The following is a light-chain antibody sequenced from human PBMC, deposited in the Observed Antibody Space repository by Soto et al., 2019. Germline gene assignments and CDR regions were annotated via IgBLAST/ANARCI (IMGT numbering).Light chain of an antibody. CDR2: DVN. CDR3: TSWTTSTTMI. CDR1: SSDIGAYNF. J-gene: IGLJ2*01. V-gene: IGLV2-14*03. Sequence: QSALTRPASVSGSPGQSITISCTGTSSDIGAYNFVSWYQQHPGKAPKLMLYDVNIRPSGVSNPFSGAKSGNTASLTISGLQAEDEADYYCTSWTTSTTMIFGGGTKATVL.